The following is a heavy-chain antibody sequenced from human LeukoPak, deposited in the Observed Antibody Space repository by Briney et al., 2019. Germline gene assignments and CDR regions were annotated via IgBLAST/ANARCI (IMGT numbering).Heavy chain of an antibody. CDR3: ARDSRLRGAFDI. J-gene: IGHJ3*02. D-gene: IGHD4-17*01. CDR1: GGSISSGDYY. V-gene: IGHV4-30-4*01. CDR2: IYYSGST. Sequence: SQTLSLTCTVSGGSISSGDYYWSWIRQPPGKGLEWIGYIYYSGSTYYNPSLKSRVTISVDTSKNQFSLKLSSMTAADTAVYYCARDSRLRGAFDIWGQGTMVTVSS.